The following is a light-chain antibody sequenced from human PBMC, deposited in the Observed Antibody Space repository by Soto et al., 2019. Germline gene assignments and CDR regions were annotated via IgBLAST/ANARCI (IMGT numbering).Light chain of an antibody. J-gene: IGKJ2*01. CDR2: DAS. Sequence: EIVLTQSPATLSLSPGERATLSCRASQSVSSYLAWYQQKPGQAPRLLIYDASNSATGIPARFSGSGSGTDFTLTSSSLEPEDVAVYYCQQRSNWYTFGQGTKLEIK. V-gene: IGKV3-11*01. CDR3: QQRSNWYT. CDR1: QSVSSY.